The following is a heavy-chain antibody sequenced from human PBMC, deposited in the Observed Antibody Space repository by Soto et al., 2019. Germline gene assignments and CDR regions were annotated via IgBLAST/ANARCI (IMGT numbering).Heavy chain of an antibody. Sequence: GSSVKVSCKASGYTFTRYCMHWVRQAPGQGLEWMGIINPSGGSTSYAQKFQGRVTMTRDTSTSTVYMELISLRYEDTAVYYCARGGKLRFWEWLPEARDYHGMEVWGQGSPVTVAS. CDR1: GYTFTRYC. D-gene: IGHD3-3*01. CDR2: INPSGGST. V-gene: IGHV1-46*01. J-gene: IGHJ6*01. CDR3: ARGGKLRFWEWLPEARDYHGMEV.